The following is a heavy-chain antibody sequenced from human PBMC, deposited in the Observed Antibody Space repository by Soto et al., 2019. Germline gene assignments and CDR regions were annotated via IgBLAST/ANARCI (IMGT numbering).Heavy chain of an antibody. V-gene: IGHV3-73*01. J-gene: IGHJ6*02. CDR3: TSFRYFDWPLYYYYYYGMDV. CDR1: GFTFSGSA. Sequence: PGGSLRLSCAASGFTFSGSAMHWVRQASGKGLEWVGRIRSKANSYATAYAASVKGRFTISRDDSKNTAYLQMNSLKTEDTAVYYCTSFRYFDWPLYYYYYYGMDVRGQGTTVTVSS. D-gene: IGHD3-9*01. CDR2: IRSKANSYAT.